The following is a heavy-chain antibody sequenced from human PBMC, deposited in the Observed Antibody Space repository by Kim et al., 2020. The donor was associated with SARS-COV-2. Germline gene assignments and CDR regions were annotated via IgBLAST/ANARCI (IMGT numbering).Heavy chain of an antibody. CDR1: GGTFSSYA. CDR2: IIPIFGTA. D-gene: IGHD6-6*01. V-gene: IGHV1-69*13. CDR3: AKIEDSSPVGWFDP. Sequence: SVKVSCKASGGTFSSYAISWVRQAPGQGLEWMGGIIPIFGTANYAQKFQGRVTITADASTSTAYMELSSLRSEDTAVYYCAKIEDSSPVGWFDPWGQGTLVTVSS. J-gene: IGHJ5*02.